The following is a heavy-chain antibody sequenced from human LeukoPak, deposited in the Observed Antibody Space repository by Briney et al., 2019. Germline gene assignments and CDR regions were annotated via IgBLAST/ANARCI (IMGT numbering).Heavy chain of an antibody. D-gene: IGHD4-17*01. CDR1: GGSISSSSYY. CDR3: ASQYHDYGPRIWYFDL. V-gene: IGHV4-39*01. J-gene: IGHJ2*01. CDR2: IYYSGST. Sequence: SETLSLTCTVSGGSISSSSYYWGWIRQPPGKGLEWIGSIYYSGSTYYNPSLKSRVTISVDTSKNQFSLKLSSVTAADTAVYYCASQYHDYGPRIWYFDLWGRGTLVTVSS.